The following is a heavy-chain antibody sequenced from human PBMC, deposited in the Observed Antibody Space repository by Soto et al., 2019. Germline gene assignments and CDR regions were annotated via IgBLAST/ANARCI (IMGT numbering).Heavy chain of an antibody. D-gene: IGHD3-22*01. Sequence: SETLSLTCTVSGGSISSGGYYWSWIRQHPWKGLEWIGYIYYSGSTYYNPSLKSRVTISVDTSKNQFSLKLSSVTAADTAVYYCARQYYYDSSGYYSIGFDYWGQGTLVTVSS. V-gene: IGHV4-31*03. CDR1: GGSISSGGYY. J-gene: IGHJ4*02. CDR3: ARQYYYDSSGYYSIGFDY. CDR2: IYYSGST.